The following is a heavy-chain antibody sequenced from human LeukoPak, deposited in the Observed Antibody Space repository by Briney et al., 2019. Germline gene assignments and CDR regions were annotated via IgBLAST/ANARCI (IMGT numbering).Heavy chain of an antibody. Sequence: SETLSLTCAVYGGSFSGYYWSWIRQPPGKGLEWIGEINHSGSTNYTPSLKSRVTISVDTSKNQFSLKLSSVTAADTAVYYCARGDYYGSGSPLDYWGQGTLVTVSS. CDR1: GGSFSGYY. CDR2: INHSGST. D-gene: IGHD3-10*01. V-gene: IGHV4-34*01. CDR3: ARGDYYGSGSPLDY. J-gene: IGHJ4*02.